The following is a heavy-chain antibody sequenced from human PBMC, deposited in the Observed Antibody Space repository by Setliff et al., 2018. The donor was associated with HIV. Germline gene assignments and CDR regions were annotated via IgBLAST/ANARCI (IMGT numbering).Heavy chain of an antibody. D-gene: IGHD3-3*01. CDR3: ARDFLNYDFYRAFDS. Sequence: ASVKVSCKASGYTFTGYHLHWVRQAPGQGLEWMGRINSSSGGTNYALKFQGRVTMTRDTSISTAYMELRRLRSDDTAVYYCARDFLNYDFYRAFDSWGQGQWSPSPQ. J-gene: IGHJ3*01. CDR1: GYTFTGYH. CDR2: INSSSGGT. V-gene: IGHV1-2*06.